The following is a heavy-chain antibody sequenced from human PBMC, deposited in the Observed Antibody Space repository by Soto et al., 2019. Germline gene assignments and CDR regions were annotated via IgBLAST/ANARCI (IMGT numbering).Heavy chain of an antibody. J-gene: IGHJ5*02. D-gene: IGHD6-13*01. CDR1: GGSFSGYY. Sequence: QVQLQQWGAGLLKPSETLSLTCAVYGGSFSGYYWSWIRQPPGKGLEWIGEINHSGSTNYNPSLKSRVTISVDPSKNQFSLKLSSVTAADTAVYYCARATPYSSSWYNWFDPWGQGTLVTVSS. V-gene: IGHV4-34*01. CDR3: ARATPYSSSWYNWFDP. CDR2: INHSGST.